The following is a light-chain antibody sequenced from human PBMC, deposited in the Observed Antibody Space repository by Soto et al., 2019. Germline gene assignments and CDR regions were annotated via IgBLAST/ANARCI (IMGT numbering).Light chain of an antibody. J-gene: IGKJ1*01. V-gene: IGKV3-15*01. CDR1: QSVSSN. CDR2: GAS. CDR3: QQYNNWART. Sequence: EMVMTQSPATLSVSPGERATLSCRARQSVSSNLAWYQQRPGQAPRLLIYGASTRATGIPARFSGSGSGTQFTPTISSLQSADYAVYYSQQYNNWARTFGQGTKVEIK.